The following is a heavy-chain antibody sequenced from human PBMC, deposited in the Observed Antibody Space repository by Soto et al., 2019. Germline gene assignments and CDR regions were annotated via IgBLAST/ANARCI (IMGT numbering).Heavy chain of an antibody. CDR1: GYSFTSYW. CDR3: ARQPTEYSSSWKWFGP. CDR2: IYPGDSDT. Sequence: GESLKISCKGSGYSFTSYWIGWVRQMPGKGLEWMGIIYPGDSDTRYSPSFQGQVTISADKSISTAYLQWSSLKASDTAMYYCARQPTEYSSSWKWFGPWGQETLVTVSS. D-gene: IGHD6-13*01. V-gene: IGHV5-51*01. J-gene: IGHJ5*02.